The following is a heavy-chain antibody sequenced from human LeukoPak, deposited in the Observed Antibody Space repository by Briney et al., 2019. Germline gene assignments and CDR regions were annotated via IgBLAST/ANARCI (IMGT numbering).Heavy chain of an antibody. CDR1: GGSISSYY. D-gene: IGHD5-24*01. Sequence: PSETLSLTCTVSGGSISSYYWSWIRQPPGKGLEWIGYIYYSGNTNYNPSLKSRVTISVDTSKNQFSLKLSSVTAADTAVYYCAREPLNFNAFDIWGQGTMVTVSS. CDR2: IYYSGNT. V-gene: IGHV4-59*01. CDR3: AREPLNFNAFDI. J-gene: IGHJ3*02.